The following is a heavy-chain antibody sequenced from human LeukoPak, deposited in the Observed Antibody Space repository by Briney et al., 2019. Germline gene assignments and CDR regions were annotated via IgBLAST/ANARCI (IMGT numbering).Heavy chain of an antibody. D-gene: IGHD6-19*01. V-gene: IGHV5-51*01. CDR2: IYPGDSDT. CDR1: GYSFTSYW. Sequence: GESLKISCKGSGYSFTSYWIGWVRQMPGKGLEWMGIIYPGDSDTRYSPSFQGQVTISADKSISTAYLQWSSLKASDTAMYYCARTDRGVGQWLVPYYYGMDVWGQGTTVTVSS. J-gene: IGHJ6*02. CDR3: ARTDRGVGQWLVPYYYGMDV.